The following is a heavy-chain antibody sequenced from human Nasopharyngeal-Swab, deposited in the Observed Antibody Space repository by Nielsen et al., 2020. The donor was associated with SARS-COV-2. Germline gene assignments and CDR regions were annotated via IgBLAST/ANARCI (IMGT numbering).Heavy chain of an antibody. CDR2: IYYSGST. Sequence: SETLSLTCTVSGGSINSYSWSWIRQPSGKGLEWIGYIYYSGSTNYNPSLKSRVTISIDTSKKQLSLKLSSVTAADTAVYYCARELEPPPSVYFDYWGQGTLVTVSS. J-gene: IGHJ4*02. CDR1: GGSINSYS. V-gene: IGHV4-59*01. D-gene: IGHD1-1*01. CDR3: ARELEPPPSVYFDY.